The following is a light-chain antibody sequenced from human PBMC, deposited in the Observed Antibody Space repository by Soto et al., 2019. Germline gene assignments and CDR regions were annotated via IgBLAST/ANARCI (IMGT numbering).Light chain of an antibody. CDR1: QSVSMW. Sequence: DIQMTQSPSTLPASVGDRVTITCRASQSVSMWLAWYQQKPGKAPKLLIYRASSLESGVPSRFSGSGSGTDFTLKISRVEAEDVGVYYCMQALQTPLGGGTKVEIK. CDR2: RAS. V-gene: IGKV1-5*01. J-gene: IGKJ4*01. CDR3: MQALQTP.